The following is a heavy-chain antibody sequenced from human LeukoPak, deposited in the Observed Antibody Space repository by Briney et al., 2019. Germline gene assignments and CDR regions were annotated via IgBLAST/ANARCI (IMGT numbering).Heavy chain of an antibody. J-gene: IGHJ6*02. Sequence: SETLSLTCTVSGGSISSYYWSWIRQPPGKGLEWIGYINYSGSTNYNPSLKRRVTISVDTSKNQFSLKLSSVTAADTAVYYCARGESKRYSGYDYYVMDVWGQGTTVTVSS. CDR2: INYSGST. D-gene: IGHD5-12*01. CDR3: ARGESKRYSGYDYYVMDV. V-gene: IGHV4-59*01. CDR1: GGSISSYY.